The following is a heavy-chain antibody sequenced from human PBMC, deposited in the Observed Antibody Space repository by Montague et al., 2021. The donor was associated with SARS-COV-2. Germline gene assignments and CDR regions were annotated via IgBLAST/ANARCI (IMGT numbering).Heavy chain of an antibody. D-gene: IGHD6-13*01. J-gene: IGHJ6*02. CDR2: ISRSRSYI. CDR3: ASSRAAGTVYYYYGMDV. V-gene: IGHV3-21*01. CDR1: GFTFSSSS. Sequence: YLRLSCAASGFTFSSSSMNWVRQAPGKGLEWVSSISRSRSYIYYADSVKGRFTISRDNAKNSLYLQMNSLRAEDTAVYYCASSRAAGTVYYYYGMDVWGQGTTVTVSS.